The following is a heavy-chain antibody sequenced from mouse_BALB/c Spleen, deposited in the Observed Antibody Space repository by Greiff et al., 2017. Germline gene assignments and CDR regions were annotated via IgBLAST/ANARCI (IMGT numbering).Heavy chain of an antibody. V-gene: IGHV5-17*02. J-gene: IGHJ4*01. CDR2: ISSGSSTI. CDR1: GFTFSSFG. CDR3: ARERGAMDY. Sequence: EVQLQESGGGLVQPGGSRKLSCAASGFTFSSFGMHWVRQAPEKGLEWVAYISSGSSTIYYADTVKGRFTISRDNPKNTLFLQMTSLRSEDTAMYYCARERGAMDYWGQGTSVTVSS.